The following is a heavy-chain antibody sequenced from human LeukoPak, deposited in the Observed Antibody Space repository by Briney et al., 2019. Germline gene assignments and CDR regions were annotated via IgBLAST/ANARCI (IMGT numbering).Heavy chain of an antibody. Sequence: GSLRLSCAASGFTFSNFWMTWVRQAPEKGLEWVANIKQDGSEKYYVDSVKGRFTISRDNAKNSLYLQMNSLRAEDTAVYYCARGRVDDYWGQGTLVTVSS. V-gene: IGHV3-7*03. CDR2: IKQDGSEK. CDR1: GFTFSNFW. J-gene: IGHJ4*02. CDR3: ARGRVDDY.